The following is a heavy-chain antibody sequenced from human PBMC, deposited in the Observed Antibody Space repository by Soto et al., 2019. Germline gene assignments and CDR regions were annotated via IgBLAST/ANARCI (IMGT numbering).Heavy chain of an antibody. CDR2: ISYDGSNK. Sequence: QVQLVESGGGVVQPGRSLRLSCAASGFTFSSYAMHWVRQAPGKGLEWVAVISYDGSNKYYADSVKGRFTISRDNSKNTLYLQMNSLRAEDTAVYYCARGLPHDYWGQGTLVTVSS. CDR1: GFTFSSYA. J-gene: IGHJ4*02. V-gene: IGHV3-30-3*01. CDR3: ARGLPHDY.